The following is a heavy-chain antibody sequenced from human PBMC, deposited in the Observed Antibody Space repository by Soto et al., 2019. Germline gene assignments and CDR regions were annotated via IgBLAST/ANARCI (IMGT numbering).Heavy chain of an antibody. CDR2: ISATGADT. V-gene: IGHV3-23*01. J-gene: IGHJ4*02. CDR1: VFTFSDYA. D-gene: IGHD3-3*02. Sequence: RASLIVCCAASVFTFSDYAVSWVRQAPGEGLRWVSAISATGADTYYADFVRGRFTVSRDNSKNTLYLQMNGLRVEDSAVYYCAKEMSIGRPYDYWGQGT. CDR3: AKEMSIGRPYDY.